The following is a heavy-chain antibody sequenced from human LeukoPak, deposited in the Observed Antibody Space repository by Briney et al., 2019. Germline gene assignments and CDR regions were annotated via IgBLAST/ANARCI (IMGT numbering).Heavy chain of an antibody. CDR2: ISSSSSAI. CDR3: AGIFSPASSDY. V-gene: IGHV3-48*01. J-gene: IGHJ4*02. Sequence: GGSLRLSCAASGFTFSSYSMNWVRQAPGKGLEWVSYISSSSSAIYYADSVKGRFTISRDNAKNSLFLQMNSLRAEATAEYYCAGIFSPASSDYWGKGTLVPVPS. D-gene: IGHD3-3*01. CDR1: GFTFSSYS.